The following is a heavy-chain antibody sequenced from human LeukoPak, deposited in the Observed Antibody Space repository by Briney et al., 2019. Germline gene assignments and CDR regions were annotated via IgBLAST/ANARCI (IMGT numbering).Heavy chain of an antibody. D-gene: IGHD3-3*01. Sequence: SQTLSLTCTVSGGSISSGDYYWSWIRQPPGKGLEWIGYIYYSGSTYFNPSLKSRVTISVDTSKNQFSLKLSSVTAADTAVYYCARANYDFWSGYSSYYFDYWGQGTLVTVSS. J-gene: IGHJ4*02. CDR2: IYYSGST. V-gene: IGHV4-30-4*08. CDR1: GGSISSGDYY. CDR3: ARANYDFWSGYSSYYFDY.